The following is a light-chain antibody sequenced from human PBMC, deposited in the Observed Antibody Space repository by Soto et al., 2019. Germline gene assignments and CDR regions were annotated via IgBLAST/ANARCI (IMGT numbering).Light chain of an antibody. V-gene: IGLV3-1*01. CDR1: KLGDKY. J-gene: IGLJ2*01. CDR3: QAWDSSTGEVV. CDR2: QDS. Sequence: SYELTQPPSVSVSPGQTASITCSGDKLGDKYACWYQQKPGQSPVLVIYQDSKRPSGIPERFSGSNSGNTATLTISGTQAMDEADCYCQAWDSSTGEVVFGGGTKLTVL.